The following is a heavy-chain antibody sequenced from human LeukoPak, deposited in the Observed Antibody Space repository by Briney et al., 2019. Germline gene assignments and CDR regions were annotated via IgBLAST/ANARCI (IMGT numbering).Heavy chain of an antibody. CDR3: ARDFSSSWYAFDI. CDR2: IHTSGIT. D-gene: IGHD6-13*01. J-gene: IGHJ3*02. Sequence: SETLSLTCTVSGGSITPYYYYWIRQPAGKGLEYIGRIHTSGITNYNPSLKSRVTISVDKSNNYSSLKLSSVTAADTAVYYCARDFSSSWYAFDIWGQGTMVIVSS. CDR1: GGSITPYY. V-gene: IGHV4-4*07.